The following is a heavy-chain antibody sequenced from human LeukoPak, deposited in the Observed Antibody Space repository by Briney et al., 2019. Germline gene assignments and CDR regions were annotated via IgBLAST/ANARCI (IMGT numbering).Heavy chain of an antibody. CDR1: GFTFSSYG. Sequence: GGSLRLSCAASGFTFSSYGMSWVRQAPGKGLEWVSAISGSGGSTYYADSVKGRFIISRDNSKNTLYLQMNSLRAEDTAVYYCAKASRRVRGPGTFDYWGQGTLVTVSS. J-gene: IGHJ4*02. CDR2: ISGSGGST. V-gene: IGHV3-23*01. CDR3: AKASRRVRGPGTFDY. D-gene: IGHD3-10*01.